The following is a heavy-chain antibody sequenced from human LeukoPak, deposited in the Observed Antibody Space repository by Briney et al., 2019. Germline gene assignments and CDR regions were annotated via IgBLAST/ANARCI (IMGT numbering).Heavy chain of an antibody. CDR1: GYTFTGYY. Sequence: ASVKVSCKASGYTFTGYYMHWVRQAPGQGLEWMGWINPNSGGTNYVQKFQGRVTMTRDTSISTAYMELSRLRSDDTAVYYCVRDTISGPSFNFDYWGQGTLVTVSS. CDR2: INPNSGGT. D-gene: IGHD2-15*01. V-gene: IGHV1-2*02. CDR3: VRDTISGPSFNFDY. J-gene: IGHJ4*02.